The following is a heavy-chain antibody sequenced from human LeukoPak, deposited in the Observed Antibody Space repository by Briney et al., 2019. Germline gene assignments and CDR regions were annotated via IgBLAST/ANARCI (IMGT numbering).Heavy chain of an antibody. Sequence: GGSLRLSCVASGFSFSSYEMNWVRQAPGKGLEWVSYISGSGNTIHYADSVKGRFTISRDNAKNSLYLQMNSLRAEDTALYYCAKDVGRDGYNFEVDYWGQGTLVTVSS. V-gene: IGHV3-48*03. CDR2: ISGSGNTI. CDR1: GFSFSSYE. CDR3: AKDVGRDGYNFEVDY. D-gene: IGHD5-24*01. J-gene: IGHJ4*02.